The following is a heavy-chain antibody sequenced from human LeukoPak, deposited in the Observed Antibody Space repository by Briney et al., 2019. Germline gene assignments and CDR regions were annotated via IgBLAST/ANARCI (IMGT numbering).Heavy chain of an antibody. CDR1: GFTFGDYA. CDR2: IRSKAYGGTT. CDR3: TRIVCGGDCYPPYYFDY. Sequence: GGSLRLSCTASGFTFGDYAMSWVRQAPGKGLEWVGFIRSKAYGGTTEYAASVKGRFTISRDDSKSIAYLQMNSLKTEDTAVYYCTRIVCGGDCYPPYYFDYWGQGTLVTVSS. D-gene: IGHD2-21*02. J-gene: IGHJ4*02. V-gene: IGHV3-49*04.